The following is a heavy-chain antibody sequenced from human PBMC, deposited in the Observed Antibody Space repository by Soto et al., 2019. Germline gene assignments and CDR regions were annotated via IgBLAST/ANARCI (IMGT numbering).Heavy chain of an antibody. CDR1: GYSFTSYW. D-gene: IGHD6-19*01. Sequence: PGESLKISCKGSGYSFTSYWIGWVRQMSGKGLEWMGIIYPGDSDTRYSPSFQGQVTMTTDTSTSTAYMELRSLRSDDTAVYYCARASAMAGTRSGYFQHWGQGTLVTVSS. CDR2: IYPGDSDT. CDR3: ARASAMAGTRSGYFQH. V-gene: IGHV5-51*01. J-gene: IGHJ1*01.